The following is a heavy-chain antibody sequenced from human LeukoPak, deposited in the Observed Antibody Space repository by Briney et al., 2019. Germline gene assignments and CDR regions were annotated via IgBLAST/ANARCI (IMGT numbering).Heavy chain of an antibody. CDR2: ISAYNGNT. J-gene: IGHJ4*02. CDR3: ARGDYYGSGTYYKKTVDY. CDR1: GYTFTSYS. V-gene: IGHV1-18*01. D-gene: IGHD3-10*01. Sequence: ASVKVSCKASGYTFTSYSINWVRQAPGQGLEWMGWISAYNGNTNYAQKLQGRVTMTTDTSTSTAYMELRSLRSDDTAVYYCARGDYYGSGTYYKKTVDYWGQGTLVTVSS.